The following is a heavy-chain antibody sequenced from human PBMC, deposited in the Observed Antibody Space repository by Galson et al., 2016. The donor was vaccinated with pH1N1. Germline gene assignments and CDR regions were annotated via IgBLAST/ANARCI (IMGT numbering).Heavy chain of an antibody. V-gene: IGHV3-53*01. J-gene: IGHJ3*02. CDR2: IYSGGST. CDR3: ASSHITIFGLAHGYAFDI. Sequence: SLRLSCAASGFTVSSKYMSWVRQAPGKGLEWVSVIYSGGSTYYADSVKGRFTISRDTSKNTLSLQMNSLRAGDTAVYYCASSHITIFGLAHGYAFDIWGQGTMVTVSS. D-gene: IGHD3-3*01. CDR1: GFTVSSKY.